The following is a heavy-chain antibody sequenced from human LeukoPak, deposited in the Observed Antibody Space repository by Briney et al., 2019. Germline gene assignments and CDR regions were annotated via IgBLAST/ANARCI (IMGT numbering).Heavy chain of an antibody. V-gene: IGHV4-38-2*02. Sequence: SETLSLTRTVSGYSISSGFYWGWIRQPPGKGLEWIGTIHHSGITYYTPSLKSRVTISVDTSKNQFSLKVSSVTAADTAVYYCARSPNIAAAGTGYMDVWGTGTTVTVSS. J-gene: IGHJ6*03. CDR3: ARSPNIAAAGTGYMDV. D-gene: IGHD6-13*01. CDR2: IHHSGIT. CDR1: GYSISSGFY.